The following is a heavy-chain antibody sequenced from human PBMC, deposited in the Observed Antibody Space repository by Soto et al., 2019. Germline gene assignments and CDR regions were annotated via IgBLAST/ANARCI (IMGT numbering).Heavy chain of an antibody. D-gene: IGHD3-10*01. Sequence: GGSLRLSCAASGFTFSSYAMSWVRQAPGKGLEWVSAISGSGGSTYYADSVKGRFTISRDNSKNTLYLQMNSLRAEDTAVYYCAKNSAGREWVNYYFDYWGQGTLVTVSS. CDR3: AKNSAGREWVNYYFDY. V-gene: IGHV3-23*01. CDR2: ISGSGGST. CDR1: GFTFSSYA. J-gene: IGHJ4*02.